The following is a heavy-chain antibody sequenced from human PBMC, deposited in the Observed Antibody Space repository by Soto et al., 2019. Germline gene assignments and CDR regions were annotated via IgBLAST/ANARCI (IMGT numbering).Heavy chain of an antibody. J-gene: IGHJ4*02. CDR1: GGSISSYY. D-gene: IGHD6-19*01. Sequence: SETLSLTCTVSGGSISSYYWSWIRQPPGKGLEWIGYIYYSGSTNYNPSLKSRVTISVDTSKNQFSLKLSSVTAADTAVYYCARAPDSSGWPYYFDYWGQGTLVTVSS. CDR2: IYYSGST. V-gene: IGHV4-59*01. CDR3: ARAPDSSGWPYYFDY.